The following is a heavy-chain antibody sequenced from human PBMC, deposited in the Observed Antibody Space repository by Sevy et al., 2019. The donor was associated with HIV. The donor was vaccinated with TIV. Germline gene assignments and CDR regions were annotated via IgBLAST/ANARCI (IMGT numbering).Heavy chain of an antibody. CDR1: GGSFSGYY. D-gene: IGHD2-2*01. CDR3: ARHCSGTSCSHAIDI. J-gene: IGHJ3*02. Sequence: SETLSLTCAVYGGSFSGYYWSWIRQPPGKGLEWIGEINHSGSTNCNPSLKSRVTISVDTSKNQFSLKLSSVTAADTTVYYCARHCSGTSCSHAIDIWGQGTMVTVSS. CDR2: INHSGST. V-gene: IGHV4-34*01.